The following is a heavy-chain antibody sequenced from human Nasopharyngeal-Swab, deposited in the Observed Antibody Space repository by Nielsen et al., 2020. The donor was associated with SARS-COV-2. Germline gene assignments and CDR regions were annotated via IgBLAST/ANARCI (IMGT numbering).Heavy chain of an antibody. CDR3: AKDLYSDYYMDV. Sequence: GVSLRLSCAASGFTFSSYAMHWVRQAPGKGLEWVAVISYDGINKYYADSVKGRFTISRDNSKNTLYLQMNSLSAEDTAVYHCAKDLYSDYYMDVWGKGTTVTVSS. D-gene: IGHD4-11*01. CDR2: ISYDGINK. V-gene: IGHV3-30-3*01. J-gene: IGHJ6*03. CDR1: GFTFSSYA.